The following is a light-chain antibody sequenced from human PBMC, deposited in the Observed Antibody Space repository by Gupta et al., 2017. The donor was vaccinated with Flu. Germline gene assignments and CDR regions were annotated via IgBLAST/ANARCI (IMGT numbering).Light chain of an antibody. CDR3: HQYDNWPST. J-gene: IGKJ1*01. V-gene: IGKV3-15*01. CDR2: GAS. CDR1: QSVSTK. Sequence: EIVMTQSPATLSVSPGERATLSCRASQSVSTKLAWYQQKPGQAPRLLIYGASIRATGIPARFSGRGSATEFTLTISSLQFEDFAVYLWHQYDNWPSTFGKGTTVEIK.